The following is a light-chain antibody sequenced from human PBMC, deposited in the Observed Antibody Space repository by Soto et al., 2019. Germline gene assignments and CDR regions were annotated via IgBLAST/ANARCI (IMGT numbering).Light chain of an antibody. CDR3: QHYNSYSEA. CDR2: GAS. Sequence: EIVLTQSPAILSLYPGERATLSCRASQSVTNYLDWYQQKPGQAPRLLIYGASNRATGVPARFSGSGSGTDFTLTISSPEPEDFAVYYCQHYNSYSEAFGQGTKVELK. J-gene: IGKJ1*01. V-gene: IGKV3-11*01. CDR1: QSVTNY.